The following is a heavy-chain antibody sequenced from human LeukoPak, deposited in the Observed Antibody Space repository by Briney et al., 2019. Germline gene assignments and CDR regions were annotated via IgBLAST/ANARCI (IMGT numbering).Heavy chain of an antibody. Sequence: GGSLRLSCAASGFTFSSYWMSWVRQAPGKGLEWAANIKQDGSEKFYVDSVKGRFTISRDNAKTSLYLQMNSLRAEDTAVYYCARNLGGAYSDYFDYWGQGTLVTVSS. D-gene: IGHD2-21*01. V-gene: IGHV3-7*04. CDR1: GFTFSSYW. CDR3: ARNLGGAYSDYFDY. J-gene: IGHJ4*02. CDR2: IKQDGSEK.